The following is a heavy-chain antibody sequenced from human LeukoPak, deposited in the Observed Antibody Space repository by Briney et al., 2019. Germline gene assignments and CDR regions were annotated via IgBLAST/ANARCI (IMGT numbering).Heavy chain of an antibody. V-gene: IGHV3-48*03. D-gene: IGHD3-16*02. J-gene: IGHJ4*02. Sequence: PGGSLRLSCAASGFTFSSYEMNWVRQAPGKGLEWVSYISSSGSTIYYADSVKGRFTISRDNAKNSLYLQMNSLRAEDTAVYYCARVQLSQPKWGQGTLVTVSS. CDR1: GFTFSSYE. CDR3: ARVQLSQPK. CDR2: ISSSGSTI.